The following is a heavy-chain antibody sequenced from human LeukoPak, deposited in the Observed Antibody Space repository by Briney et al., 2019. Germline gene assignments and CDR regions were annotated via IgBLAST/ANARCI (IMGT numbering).Heavy chain of an antibody. Sequence: GGSLRLSXAASGFTFSSYEMNWVRQAPGKGLEWVSYISSSGSTIYYADSVKGRFTISRDNAKNSLYLQMNSLRAEDTAVYYCANLPKGCRDGYNYWGGYWGQGTLVTVSS. J-gene: IGHJ4*02. CDR1: GFTFSSYE. CDR2: ISSSGSTI. CDR3: ANLPKGCRDGYNYWGGY. V-gene: IGHV3-48*03. D-gene: IGHD5-24*01.